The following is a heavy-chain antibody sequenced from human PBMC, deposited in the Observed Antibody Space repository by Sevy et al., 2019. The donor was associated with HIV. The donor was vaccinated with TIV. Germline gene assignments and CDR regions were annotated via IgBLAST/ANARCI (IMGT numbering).Heavy chain of an antibody. CDR3: VRTYHSTGYNNFRDGIFDL. V-gene: IGHV3-7*03. D-gene: IGHD3-9*01. CDR1: GFTFDYYW. CDR2: IKDYGSEK. Sequence: GGSLRLSCAASGFTFDYYWMNWVRQAPGKGLEWVANIKDYGSEKHYVDSVKGHFTISRDNAKNQLYVQMSSLRVEDTALYYCVRTYHSTGYNNFRDGIFDLWGQGTKVTVSS. J-gene: IGHJ3*01.